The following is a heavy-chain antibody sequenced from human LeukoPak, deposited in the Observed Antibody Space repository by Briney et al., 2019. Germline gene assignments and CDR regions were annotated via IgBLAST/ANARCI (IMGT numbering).Heavy chain of an antibody. CDR3: ARRFTAQLAFVDV. V-gene: IGHV3-30*02. CDR2: IRYDGSNK. CDR1: GFMFNKHG. D-gene: IGHD3-3*02. J-gene: IGHJ6*04. Sequence: PGGSLRLSCTASGFMFNKHGMHWVRQAPGKGLEWVTFIRYDGSNKYYADSVKGRFTISRDNSNNTLYLQMNSLRAEDMAVYYCARRFTAQLAFVDVWGKGTTVTISS.